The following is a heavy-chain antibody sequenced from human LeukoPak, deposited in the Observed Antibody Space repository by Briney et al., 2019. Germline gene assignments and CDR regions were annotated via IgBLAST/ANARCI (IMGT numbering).Heavy chain of an antibody. CDR3: ARNTPSFSTNGMDV. CDR1: GFTFSNYW. CDR2: ISGGSTST. J-gene: IGHJ6*02. Sequence: GGSLRLSCAASGFTFSNYWMAWVRQAPGKGLEWVSVISGGSTSTFYADSVKGRFTISRDNAKNSLYLQMDSLRAEDTAVYYCARNTPSFSTNGMDVWGQGTTVTVSS. V-gene: IGHV3-21*01. D-gene: IGHD3-3*02.